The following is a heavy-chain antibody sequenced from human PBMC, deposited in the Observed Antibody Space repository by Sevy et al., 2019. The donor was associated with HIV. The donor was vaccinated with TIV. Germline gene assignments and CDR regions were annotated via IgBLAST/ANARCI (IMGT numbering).Heavy chain of an antibody. V-gene: IGHV3-48*02. CDR1: GFTFSSYS. J-gene: IGHJ6*02. D-gene: IGHD3-3*01. Sequence: GGSLRLSCEAPGFTFSSYSVNWVRQAPGKGLEWVSYIGSSSSTIYYADSVKGRFTISRDNAKNSLYLQMNSLRDEDTAVYYCARAWSGPYGMDVWGQGTTVTVSS. CDR2: IGSSSSTI. CDR3: ARAWSGPYGMDV.